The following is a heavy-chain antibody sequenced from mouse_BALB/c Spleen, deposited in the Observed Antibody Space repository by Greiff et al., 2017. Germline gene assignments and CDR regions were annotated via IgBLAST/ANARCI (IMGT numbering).Heavy chain of an antibody. D-gene: IGHD1-1*01. J-gene: IGHJ2*01. CDR2: ISISGST. V-gene: IGHV3-2*02. CDR3: ARSIFYGSRYFDY. Sequence: VQLKESGPGLVKPSQSLSLTCTVTGYSITSDYAWNWIRQFPGNIPGWMGYISISGSTSYNPSLKSRISITRDTSKNQFFLQLNSVTTEDTATYYCARSIFYGSRYFDYWGQGTTLTVSS. CDR1: GYSITSDYA.